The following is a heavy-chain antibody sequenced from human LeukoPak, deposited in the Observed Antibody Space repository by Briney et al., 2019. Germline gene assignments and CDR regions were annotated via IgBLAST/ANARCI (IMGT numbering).Heavy chain of an antibody. CDR1: GSPFTSYG. D-gene: IGHD3-22*01. CDR3: AKSSYYDSSGESDY. V-gene: IGHV3-23*01. CDR2: IGGSGGST. J-gene: IGHJ4*02. Sequence: PGGSLPLSSPASGSPFTSYGISWARQAPGKGREWGSVIGGSGGSTYYADSVKGRFTISRDNSKNTLYLQMNSLRAEDTAVYYCAKSSYYDSSGESDYWGQGTLVTVSS.